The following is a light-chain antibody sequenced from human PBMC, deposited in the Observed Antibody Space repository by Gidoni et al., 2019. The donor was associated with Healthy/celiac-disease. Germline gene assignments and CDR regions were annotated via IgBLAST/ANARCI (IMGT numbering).Light chain of an antibody. V-gene: IGKV3-15*01. CDR3: QRKNNWPLT. CDR1: QRVSIN. J-gene: IGKJ1*01. Sequence: EIVLTQSPATLSVSPGERATLACRASQRVSINLAWYQQKPGQAPRRLSYGGSTRATGIPARVSGSGSGTEFTLTISRLQCEDFAGYYCQRKNNWPLTFGQXTKVEIK. CDR2: GGS.